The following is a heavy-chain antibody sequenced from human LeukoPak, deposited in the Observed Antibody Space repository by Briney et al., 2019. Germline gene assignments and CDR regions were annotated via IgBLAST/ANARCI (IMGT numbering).Heavy chain of an antibody. CDR1: GFTFSSYA. D-gene: IGHD3-22*01. Sequence: PGGSLRLSCAASGFTFSSYAMSWVRQAPGKGLEWVSAISGSGGSTYYADSVKGRFTISRDSSKNTLYLQMNSLRAEDTAVYYCAKGDSSAYTPLDYWGQGTLVTVSS. CDR2: ISGSGGST. V-gene: IGHV3-23*01. J-gene: IGHJ4*02. CDR3: AKGDSSAYTPLDY.